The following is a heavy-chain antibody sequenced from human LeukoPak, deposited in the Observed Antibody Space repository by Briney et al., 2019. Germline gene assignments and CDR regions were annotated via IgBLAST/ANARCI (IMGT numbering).Heavy chain of an antibody. J-gene: IGHJ3*02. CDR1: GGSISSGGYY. D-gene: IGHD3-10*01. V-gene: IGHV4-30-2*01. Sequence: SETLSLTCTVSGGSISSGGYYWSWIRQPPGKGLEWIGYIYHSGSTYYNPSLKSRVTISVDRSKNQFSLKLSSVTAADTAVYYCASRPLSGSAFDIWGQGTMVTVSS. CDR2: IYHSGST. CDR3: ASRPLSGSAFDI.